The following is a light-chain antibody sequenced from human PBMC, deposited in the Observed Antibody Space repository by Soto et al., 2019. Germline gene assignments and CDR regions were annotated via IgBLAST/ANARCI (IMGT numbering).Light chain of an antibody. CDR3: QQYGSSPSST. CDR1: QNVSSSY. J-gene: IGKJ1*01. CDR2: GAS. Sequence: EIVLTQSPGTLSLSPGERATLSCRASQNVSSSYLAWYQQKPGQAPRLLIYGASSRATGIPDRFSGSGSGTDFTLTISRLEPEDFAVYYCQQYGSSPSSTFGQGTKVDIK. V-gene: IGKV3-20*01.